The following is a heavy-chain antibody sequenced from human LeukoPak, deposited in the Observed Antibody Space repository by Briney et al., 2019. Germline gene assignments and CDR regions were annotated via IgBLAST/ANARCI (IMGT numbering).Heavy chain of an antibody. Sequence: PGGSLRLSCAVSGFTFSAYGMHWVRQAPGKGLEWVAAISYDGSYQAYADSVKGRFTVSRDSSKNTLYLQLNSLRPEDTGLYYCARERRRDGYNYKAYWGQGTQVSVSS. D-gene: IGHD5-24*01. J-gene: IGHJ4*02. CDR1: GFTFSAYG. CDR2: ISYDGSYQ. CDR3: ARERRRDGYNYKAY. V-gene: IGHV3-30*04.